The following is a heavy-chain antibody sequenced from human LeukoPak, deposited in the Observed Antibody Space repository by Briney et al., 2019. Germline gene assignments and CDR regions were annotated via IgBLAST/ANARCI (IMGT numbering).Heavy chain of an antibody. CDR1: GFTFSSYW. CDR2: IKEDGSEK. Sequence: PGGSLRLSCVASGFTFSSYWMSWVRQAPGKGLEWVANIKEDGSEKNYVDSVKGRFTISRDNAKNSLSLQVDSLRAEDTAVYYCARDHAFDYWAREPWSPSPQ. J-gene: IGHJ4*02. CDR3: ARDHAFDY. V-gene: IGHV3-7*01.